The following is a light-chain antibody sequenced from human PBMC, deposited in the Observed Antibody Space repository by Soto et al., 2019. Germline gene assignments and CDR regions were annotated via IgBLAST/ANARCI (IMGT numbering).Light chain of an antibody. J-gene: IGKJ2*01. Sequence: EIVMTQSPATLSVSPGERGTLSCRASQTISSNLAWYQQKPGQAPRLLIHGASTRAAGVPARFSGSGSGTEFTLTITSLQSEDFAVYYCQQYRNWPPQYTFGQGTQLQIK. CDR2: GAS. V-gene: IGKV3-15*01. CDR1: QTISSN. CDR3: QQYRNWPPQYT.